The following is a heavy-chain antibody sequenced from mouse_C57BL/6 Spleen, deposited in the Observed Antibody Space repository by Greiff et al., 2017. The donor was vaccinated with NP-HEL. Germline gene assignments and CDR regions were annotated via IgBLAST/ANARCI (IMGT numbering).Heavy chain of an antibody. CDR1: GYTFTGYW. Sequence: QVQLQQSGAELMKPGASVKLSCKATGYTFTGYWIEWVKQRPGHGLEWIGEILPGSGSTYYNEKFKGKATFTADKSSNTAYMQLRSLTTADSAIFYCARPPLIWDAHYYAMDYWGQGTSVTVSS. CDR2: ILPGSGST. J-gene: IGHJ4*01. D-gene: IGHD4-1*01. V-gene: IGHV1-9*01. CDR3: ARPPLIWDAHYYAMDY.